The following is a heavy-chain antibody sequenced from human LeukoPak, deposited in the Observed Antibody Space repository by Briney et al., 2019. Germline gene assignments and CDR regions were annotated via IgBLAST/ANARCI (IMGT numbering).Heavy chain of an antibody. CDR1: GFTFSDNW. Sequence: GGSLRLSCAASGFTFSDNWMHWVRQAPGKGLVWVSRISPDGSDTVYADSVKGRFTISRDNAKNSLYLQMNSLRTEDTALYYCAKGGDSSSWYYFDYWGQGTLVTVSS. D-gene: IGHD6-13*01. CDR3: AKGGDSSSWYYFDY. J-gene: IGHJ4*02. CDR2: ISPDGSDT. V-gene: IGHV3-74*01.